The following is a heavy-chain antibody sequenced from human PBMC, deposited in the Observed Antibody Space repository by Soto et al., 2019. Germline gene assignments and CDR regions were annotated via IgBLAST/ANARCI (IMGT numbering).Heavy chain of an antibody. CDR3: ARQRPWLPNRYYYYGMDV. J-gene: IGHJ6*02. V-gene: IGHV4-59*08. CDR2: IYYSGST. D-gene: IGHD6-19*01. CDR1: GGSISSYY. Sequence: QVQLQESGPGLVKPSETLSLTCTVSGGSISSYYWSWIRQPPGKGLEWIGYIYYSGSTNYNPSLKRRVPISVDTSKNQFSLKPSSVTAADTAVYYCARQRPWLPNRYYYYGMDVWGQGTTVTVSS.